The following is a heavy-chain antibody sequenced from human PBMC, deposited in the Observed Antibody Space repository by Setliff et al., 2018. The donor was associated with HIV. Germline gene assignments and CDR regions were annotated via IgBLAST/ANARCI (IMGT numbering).Heavy chain of an antibody. CDR1: GGSISGFY. J-gene: IGHJ6*03. Sequence: SETLSLTCTVSGGSISGFYWSWFRQPAGKGLEWIGRIYARIKSANYNPSLKSRITMSVDTSENQLSLRLSSVTSADTAVYYCARDRGPYCSGSICHPPHSSYMDVWGKGTTVTVSS. CDR2: IYARIKSA. D-gene: IGHD2-15*01. V-gene: IGHV4-4*07. CDR3: ARDRGPYCSGSICHPPHSSYMDV.